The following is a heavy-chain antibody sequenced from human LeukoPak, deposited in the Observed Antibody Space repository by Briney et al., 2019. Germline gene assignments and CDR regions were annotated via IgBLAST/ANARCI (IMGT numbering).Heavy chain of an antibody. CDR2: IDDDGSTT. Sequence: ETLSLTCTVSGGSISSSSYYWMHWVRQAPGKGLVWVSHIDDDGSTTTYADSVKGRSTISRDNAKNTLYLQVNSLRAEDTAVYYCVKLGGSHFFDYWGQGTLVTVSS. CDR3: VKLGGSHFFDY. V-gene: IGHV3-74*01. CDR1: GGSISSSSYYW. D-gene: IGHD3-16*01. J-gene: IGHJ4*02.